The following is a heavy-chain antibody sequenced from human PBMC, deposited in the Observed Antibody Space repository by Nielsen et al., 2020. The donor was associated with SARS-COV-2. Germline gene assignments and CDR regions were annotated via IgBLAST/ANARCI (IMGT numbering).Heavy chain of an antibody. Sequence: GGSLRLSCAASGFTFSSYSMNWVRQAPGKGLEWVSYISSSSSTIYYADSVKGRFTISRDNAKNSLYLQMNSLKLGDTAVYFCARGTIDHTSSFFDYWGQGTLVTVSS. D-gene: IGHD1-14*01. V-gene: IGHV3-48*01. CDR1: GFTFSSYS. CDR3: ARGTIDHTSSFFDY. J-gene: IGHJ4*02. CDR2: ISSSSSTI.